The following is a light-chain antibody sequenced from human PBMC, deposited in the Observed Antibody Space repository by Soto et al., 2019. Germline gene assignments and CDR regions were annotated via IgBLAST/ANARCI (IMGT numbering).Light chain of an antibody. CDR1: SSNIGAGYD. V-gene: IGLV1-40*01. CDR2: GNS. J-gene: IGLJ3*02. CDR3: QSYDSSLSGWV. Sequence: QSVLTQPPSVSGAPGQRVTISCTGSSSNIGAGYDVHWYQQLPGTAPKLLIYGNSNRPSGVPDRFSGSKSGTSASLAITGLQAEDEADYYGQSYDSSLSGWVFGGGTKLTAL.